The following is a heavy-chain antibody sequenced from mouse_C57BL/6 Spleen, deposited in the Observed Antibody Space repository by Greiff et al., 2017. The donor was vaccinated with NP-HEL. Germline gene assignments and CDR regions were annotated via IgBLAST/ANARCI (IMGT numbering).Heavy chain of an antibody. Sequence: VQLQQPGTELVKPGASVKLSCKASGYTFTSYWMHWVKPRPGQGLEWIGNINPSNGGTNYNEKFKSKATLTVDKSSRPAYMPLSSLSSEDSAVYYGARSRTACSNPLDYWGQGTTLTVSS. CDR1: GYTFTSYW. D-gene: IGHD2-5*01. CDR2: INPSNGGT. CDR3: ARSRTACSNPLDY. J-gene: IGHJ2*01. V-gene: IGHV1-53*01.